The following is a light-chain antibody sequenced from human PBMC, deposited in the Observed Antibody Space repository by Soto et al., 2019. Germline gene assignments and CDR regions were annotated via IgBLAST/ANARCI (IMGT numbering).Light chain of an antibody. CDR1: QSVSNY. J-gene: IGKJ5*01. V-gene: IGKV3-11*01. Sequence: EIVLTQSPATLSLSPGERATLSCRASQSVSNYLAWYQRKPAQAPRALISDASNRASSIPARFSGSGSGTDFTLTISSREPEDVAVYYCQHRSNWPKIPFGQGTRLQIK. CDR2: DAS. CDR3: QHRSNWPKIP.